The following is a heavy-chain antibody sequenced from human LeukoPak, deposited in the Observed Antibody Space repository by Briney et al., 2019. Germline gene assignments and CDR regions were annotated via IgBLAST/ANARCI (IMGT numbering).Heavy chain of an antibody. CDR2: ITNDGTTT. Sequence: GGSLRLSCAAPGFTFSAHWMHWVRQVPGKGLVWFSHITNDGTTTTYADSVKGRFTTSRDNANNTLYLQTNSLRAEGSAVYYCVRDAPNSRFDPWGQGTLVTVSS. D-gene: IGHD2/OR15-2a*01. V-gene: IGHV3-74*01. CDR1: GFTFSAHW. J-gene: IGHJ5*02. CDR3: VRDAPNSRFDP.